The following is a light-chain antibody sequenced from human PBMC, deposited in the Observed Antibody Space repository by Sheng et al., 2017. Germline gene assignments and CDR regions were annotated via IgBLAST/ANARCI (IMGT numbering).Light chain of an antibody. V-gene: IGKV1-9*01. CDR3: QQLNSYPYT. J-gene: IGKJ2*01. CDR2: AAS. CDR1: QGINNY. Sequence: DIQLTQSPSFLSASVGDRVTITCRASQGINNYLAWYQQKPGKAPNLLIYAASTLQSGVPSRFSGSGSGTEFTLTISSLQPEDFATYYCQQLNSYPYTFGQGTKLGDQT.